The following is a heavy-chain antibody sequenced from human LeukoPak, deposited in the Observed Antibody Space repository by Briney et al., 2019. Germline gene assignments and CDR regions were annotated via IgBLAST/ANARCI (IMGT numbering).Heavy chain of an antibody. CDR3: GRAPDF. CDR2: IYYSGTT. CDR1: VGFTSSGTYY. Sequence: SETLSLTCTVSVGFTSSGTYYWGWIRQPPGKGLVWIGSIYYSGTTYYNPSLKSRVTISVDTSKNQFSLKMTSMTAADTAMYYCGRAPDFWGQGTLVAVSS. V-gene: IGHV4-39*07. J-gene: IGHJ4*02.